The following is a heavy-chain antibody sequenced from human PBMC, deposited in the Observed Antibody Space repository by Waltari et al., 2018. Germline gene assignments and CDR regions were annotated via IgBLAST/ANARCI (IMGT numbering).Heavy chain of an antibody. J-gene: IGHJ4*02. CDR2: INPNSGGT. CDR1: GYTFTGYY. V-gene: IGHV1-2*02. D-gene: IGHD7-27*01. Sequence: QVQLVQSGAEVKKPGASVKVSCTASGYTFTGYYMHWVRQAPGQGLEWMGWINPNSGGTNYAQKFQGRVTMTSDTSISTAYMELSRLRSDDTAVYYCARPAKLGTGWAWTYWGQGTLVTVSS. CDR3: ARPAKLGTGWAWTY.